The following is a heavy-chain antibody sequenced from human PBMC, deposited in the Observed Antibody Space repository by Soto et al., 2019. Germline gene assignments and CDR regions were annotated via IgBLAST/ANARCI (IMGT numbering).Heavy chain of an antibody. CDR2: IIPIFGTA. V-gene: IGHV1-69*01. D-gene: IGHD3-22*01. Sequence: QVQLVQSGAEVKKPGSSVKVSCKASGGTFSSYAISWVRQSPGQGIEWMGGIIPIFGTANYAQKFQGRVMITSEESTSTAYMELSSLRAEDTAVYYCARGVARRGYYYDSRGEAFDIWGQGTMVTVSS. CDR3: ARGVARRGYYYDSRGEAFDI. J-gene: IGHJ3*02. CDR1: GGTFSSYA.